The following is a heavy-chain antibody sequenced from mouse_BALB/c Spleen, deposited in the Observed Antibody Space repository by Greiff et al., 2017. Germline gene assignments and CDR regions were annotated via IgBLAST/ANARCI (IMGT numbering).Heavy chain of an antibody. CDR3: ARGWWGAY. D-gene: IGHD1-1*02. J-gene: IGHJ3*01. CDR2: INSNGGST. Sequence: EVKLVESGGGLVQPGGSLKLSCAASGFTFSSYGMSWVRQTPDKRLELVATINSNGGSTYYPDSVKGRFTISRDNAKNTLYLQMSSLKSEDTAMYYCARGWWGAYWGQGTLVTVSA. V-gene: IGHV5-6-3*01. CDR1: GFTFSSYG.